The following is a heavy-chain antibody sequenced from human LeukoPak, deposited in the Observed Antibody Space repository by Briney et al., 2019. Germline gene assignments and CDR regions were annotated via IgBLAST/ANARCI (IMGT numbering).Heavy chain of an antibody. J-gene: IGHJ4*02. CDR2: IDPNTGDS. CDR3: ARDMEGIAAAVYSIDY. Sequence: ASVKVSCKASEYTFTGYYIHWVRQAPGQGLEWMGWIDPNTGDSNYVQKFQGRVTMTRDTSISTAYMELSRLRSDDTAVYYCARDMEGIAAAVYSIDYWGQGTLVTVSS. V-gene: IGHV1-2*02. CDR1: EYTFTGYY. D-gene: IGHD6-13*01.